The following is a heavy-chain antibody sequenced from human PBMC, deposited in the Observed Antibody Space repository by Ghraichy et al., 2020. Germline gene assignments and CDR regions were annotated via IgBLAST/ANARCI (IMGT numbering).Heavy chain of an antibody. D-gene: IGHD2-15*01. V-gene: IGHV4-34*01. CDR1: GGSFSGYY. J-gene: IGHJ4*02. CDR2: INHSGST. CDR3: ARERGYCSGDNCYGGFWDY. Sequence: SQTLSLTCTVYGGSFSGYYWSWIRQPPGKGLEWIGEINHSGSTDYKPSLKSRVTISTDTSKNRFSLKLSSVTAADTAVYYCARERGYCSGDNCYGGFWDYWGQGTLVTVSS.